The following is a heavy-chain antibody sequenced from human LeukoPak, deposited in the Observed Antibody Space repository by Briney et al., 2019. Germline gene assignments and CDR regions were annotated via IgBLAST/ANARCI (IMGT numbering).Heavy chain of an antibody. CDR1: GYTFTGYY. V-gene: IGHV1-2*02. CDR2: INPNSGDT. J-gene: IGHJ4*02. CDR3: ARDQAFVYCSGGTCYDDY. Sequence: EASVKVSCKASGYTFTGYYIHWVRQAPGQGLEWMGWINPNSGDTHYAQKFQGRVTMTRDTSINTAYMELSRLRSDDTAVYYCARDQAFVYCSGGTCYDDYWGQGSLVTVSS. D-gene: IGHD2-15*01.